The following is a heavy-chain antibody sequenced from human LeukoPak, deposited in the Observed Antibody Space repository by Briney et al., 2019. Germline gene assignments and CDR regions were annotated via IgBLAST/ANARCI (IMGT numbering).Heavy chain of an antibody. J-gene: IGHJ3*01. CDR1: GYTFADYS. CDR3: ARAVEASALDV. V-gene: IGHV1-2*02. CDR2: IIPDTGVA. Sequence: ASVKVSCKASGYTFADYSIHWVRQAPGQGLECMGWIIPDTGVAKYAQTFQGRVTMTRDTSITTTSMELSSLRSDDTAVYYCARAVEASALDVWGQGTMVTVSS.